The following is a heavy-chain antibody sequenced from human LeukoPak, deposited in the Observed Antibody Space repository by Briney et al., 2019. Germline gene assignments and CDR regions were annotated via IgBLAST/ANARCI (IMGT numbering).Heavy chain of an antibody. J-gene: IGHJ3*02. CDR1: GGSISSYY. V-gene: IGHV4-59*01. D-gene: IGHD1-26*01. CDR2: IYNNGST. Sequence: SETLSLTCTVSGGSISSYYWNWIRQPPGKGLEWIGYIYNNGSTNYNPSLKSRVTISVDTSKNQFSLKLSSVTAADTAVYYCARESSYYPTWHAFDIWGQGTMVTVSS. CDR3: ARESSYYPTWHAFDI.